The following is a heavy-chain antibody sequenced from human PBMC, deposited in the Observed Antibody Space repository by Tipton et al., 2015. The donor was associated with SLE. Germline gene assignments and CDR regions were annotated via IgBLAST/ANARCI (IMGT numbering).Heavy chain of an antibody. V-gene: IGHV4-34*01. Sequence: TLSLTCAVYGGSFSAYYWSWIRQPPGKGLEWIGSIYYSGSTYYNPSLKSRVTISVDTSKNQFSLKLSSVTAADTAVYYCARVGGNYYYMDVWGKGTTVTVSS. CDR3: ARVGGNYYYMDV. CDR2: IYYSGST. J-gene: IGHJ6*03. CDR1: GGSFSAYY. D-gene: IGHD1-14*01.